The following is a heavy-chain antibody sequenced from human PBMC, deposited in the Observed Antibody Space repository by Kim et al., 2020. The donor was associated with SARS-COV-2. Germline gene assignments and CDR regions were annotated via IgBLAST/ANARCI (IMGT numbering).Heavy chain of an antibody. J-gene: IGHJ4*02. CDR3: ASLDTAMVSGVH. Sequence: GGSLRLSCTASGFTFSNYWLSWVRQAPGKGLEWVACIKGDGSEKHYVDSVKGRFTIARDNAKNSLYHQINNLRAEDTAVFYCASLDTAMVSGVHWGQGALVIVSS. CDR1: GFTFSNYW. D-gene: IGHD5-18*01. V-gene: IGHV3-7*01. CDR2: IKGDGSEK.